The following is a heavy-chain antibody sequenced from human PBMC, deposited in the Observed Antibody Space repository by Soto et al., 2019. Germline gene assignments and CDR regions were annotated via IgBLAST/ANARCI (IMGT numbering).Heavy chain of an antibody. CDR2: ISESGSTV. CDR1: GFTFSSNE. Sequence: EVQLVESGGGVVQPGGSLRISCAASGFTFSSNEMNWVRQAPGKGLEWLPYISESGSTVYYADSVKGRFTIDRDNAKNSVYLQMNSLRADDSVVYFCARDVVPTVSAFDYWGQGKPVTVAS. D-gene: IGHD4-17*01. J-gene: IGHJ4*02. CDR3: ARDVVPTVSAFDY. V-gene: IGHV3-48*03.